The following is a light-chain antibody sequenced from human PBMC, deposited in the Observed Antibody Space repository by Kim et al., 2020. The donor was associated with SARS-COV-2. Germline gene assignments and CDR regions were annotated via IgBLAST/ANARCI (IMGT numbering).Light chain of an antibody. V-gene: IGLV6-57*03. Sequence: KTQHISCTRNRRSIASSYVHWYLQRPGSAPSTVIYDDNERPSGVPDRFSGSIDSSSNTASLTISGLRTEDEADYYCQSYDSSKDCVFGGGTQLTVL. CDR3: QSYDSSKDCV. J-gene: IGLJ3*02. CDR2: DDN. CDR1: RRSIASSY.